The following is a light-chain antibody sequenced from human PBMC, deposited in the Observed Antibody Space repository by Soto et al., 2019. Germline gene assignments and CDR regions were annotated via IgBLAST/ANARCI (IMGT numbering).Light chain of an antibody. CDR2: KAS. V-gene: IGKV1-5*03. CDR1: QSISSW. CDR3: QQYNSYPLT. J-gene: IGKJ4*01. Sequence: DIQMTQSPSTLSASVGDRITITCRASQSISSWLAWYQQKPGKAPNLMIYKASSLESGVPSRFSGSGSGTEFTLTICSLQPDDFATYCCQQYNSYPLTFGGGTKVEIK.